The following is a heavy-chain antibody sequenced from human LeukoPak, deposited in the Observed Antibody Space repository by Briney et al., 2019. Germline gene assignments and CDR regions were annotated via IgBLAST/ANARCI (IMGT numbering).Heavy chain of an antibody. CDR1: GGSISSYY. D-gene: IGHD2-15*01. V-gene: IGHV4-59*08. CDR3: ARHSGYCSGGSCYSFHYYMDV. Sequence: SETLSLTCTVSGGSISSYYWSWIRQPPGKGLEWIGYIYYSGSTNYNPSLKSRVTISVDTSKNQFSLKLSSVTAADTAVYYCARHSGYCSGGSCYSFHYYMDVWGKGTTVTISS. CDR2: IYYSGST. J-gene: IGHJ6*03.